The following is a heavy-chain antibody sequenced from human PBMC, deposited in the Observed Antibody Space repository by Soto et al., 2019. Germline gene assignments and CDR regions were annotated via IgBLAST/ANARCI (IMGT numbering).Heavy chain of an antibody. CDR3: AIYDSSGSRGFQH. CDR2: IYYSRST. D-gene: IGHD3-22*01. Sequence: TLSLTCTVSCGPISSGGYHWSWIRQHPGKGLEWIMYIYYSRSTYYNPALKSRVTISVDTSKNQFSLKLSSVTAADTAVYYCAIYDSSGSRGFQHWGQGTLVTVSS. CDR1: CGPISSGGYH. V-gene: IGHV4-31*03. J-gene: IGHJ1*01.